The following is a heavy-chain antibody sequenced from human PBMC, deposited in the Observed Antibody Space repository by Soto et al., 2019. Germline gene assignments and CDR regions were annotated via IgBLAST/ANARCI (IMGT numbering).Heavy chain of an antibody. CDR3: ARVERGTATTVVDAFDI. V-gene: IGHV4-34*01. J-gene: IGHJ3*02. Sequence: QVQLQQWGAGLLKPSETLSLTCAVFGGSVNSGNYYWSWIRQPPGKGLEWIGEMSHSGGTHFNPSLQSRVTISVDTPKNQFSLKMSSVTAADTALYYCARVERGTATTVVDAFDIWGPGTMVTVSS. CDR1: GGSVNSGNYY. D-gene: IGHD1-1*01. CDR2: MSHSGGT.